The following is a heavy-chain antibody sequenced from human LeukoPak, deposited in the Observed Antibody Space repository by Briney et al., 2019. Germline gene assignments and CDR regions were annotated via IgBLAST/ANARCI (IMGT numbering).Heavy chain of an antibody. CDR3: AATVVPAAIQDYYYYMDV. J-gene: IGHJ6*03. Sequence: SVKVSCKASGGTFSSYAISWVRQAPGQGLEWMGGIIPIFGTANYAQKFQGRVTITTDESTCTAYMELSSLRSEDTAVYYCAATVVPAAIQDYYYYMDVWGKGTTVTVSS. CDR2: IIPIFGTA. D-gene: IGHD2-2*02. CDR1: GGTFSSYA. V-gene: IGHV1-69*05.